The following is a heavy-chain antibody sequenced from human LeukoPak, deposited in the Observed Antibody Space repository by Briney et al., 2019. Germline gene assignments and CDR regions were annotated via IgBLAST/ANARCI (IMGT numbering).Heavy chain of an antibody. Sequence: PGGSLRLSCAASGFTFSSYSMNWVRQAPGKGLEWVSYISSSSSTIYYADSVKGRFTISRDNAKNSLYLQMNSLRAEDTAVYYCARIYDFWSWGQGTLVTVSS. D-gene: IGHD3-3*01. V-gene: IGHV3-48*01. CDR3: ARIYDFWS. CDR2: ISSSSSTI. J-gene: IGHJ4*02. CDR1: GFTFSSYS.